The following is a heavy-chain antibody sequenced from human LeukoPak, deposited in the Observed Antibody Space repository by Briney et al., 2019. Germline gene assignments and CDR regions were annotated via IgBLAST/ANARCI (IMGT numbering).Heavy chain of an antibody. D-gene: IGHD6-19*01. V-gene: IGHV4-34*01. CDR1: GGSFSGYY. Sequence: PSETLSLTCAVYGGSFSGYYWCWIRQPPGKGLEWIGEINHSGSTNYNPSLKSRVTISVDTSKNQFSLKLSSVTAADTAVYYCATGLIAVAGFPPDYWGQGTLVTVSS. CDR2: INHSGST. J-gene: IGHJ4*02. CDR3: ATGLIAVAGFPPDY.